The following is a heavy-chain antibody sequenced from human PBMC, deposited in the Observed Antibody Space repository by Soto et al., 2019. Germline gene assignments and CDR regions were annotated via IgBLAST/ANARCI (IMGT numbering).Heavy chain of an antibody. Sequence: QVQLVESGGGVVQPGRSLRLSCAASGFTFSSYAMHWVRRAPGKGLEWMAVMSYDGSNKYYADSVKGRFTISRDNSKNTLYLQMNRPRPAGTALYYCARDGGAYWGQGTLVIVSS. CDR1: GFTFSSYA. V-gene: IGHV3-30-3*01. J-gene: IGHJ4*02. D-gene: IGHD3-16*01. CDR3: ARDGGAY. CDR2: MSYDGSNK.